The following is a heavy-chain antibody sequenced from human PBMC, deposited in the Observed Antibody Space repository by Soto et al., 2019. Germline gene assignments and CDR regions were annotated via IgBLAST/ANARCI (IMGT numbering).Heavy chain of an antibody. D-gene: IGHD2-15*01. V-gene: IGHV1-2*04. Sequence: GASVKVSCKASGYSFTANSIHWVRQAPGEGLEWMGWINPNNGGTNYARKFQGWVTMTRDTSISTAYMDLTRLKSDDTAVYYCARDSGYCSGGSCYSAALYYSYGMDVWGQRTTVTVSS. J-gene: IGHJ6*02. CDR2: INPNNGGT. CDR1: GYSFTANS. CDR3: ARDSGYCSGGSCYSAALYYSYGMDV.